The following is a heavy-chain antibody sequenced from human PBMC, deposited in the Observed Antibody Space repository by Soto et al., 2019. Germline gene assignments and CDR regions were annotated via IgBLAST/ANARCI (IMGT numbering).Heavy chain of an antibody. J-gene: IGHJ4*02. CDR3: ARVPYCSSSSCYSYFDS. V-gene: IGHV3-74*01. CDR1: GFTLSNYW. D-gene: IGHD2-2*01. CDR2: ISSDGSST. Sequence: LRLSCAASGFTLSNYWMHWARQAPGKGLVWVSRISSDGSSTNYADSVKGRFTISRDNAKNTLHLQMNSLRAEDTAVYYCARVPYCSSSSCYSYFDSWGQGTLVTDSS.